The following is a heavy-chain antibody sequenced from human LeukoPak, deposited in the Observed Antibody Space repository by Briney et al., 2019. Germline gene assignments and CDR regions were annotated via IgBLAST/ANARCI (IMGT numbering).Heavy chain of an antibody. J-gene: IGHJ1*01. Sequence: ASVKVSCKASGYTFTSYGISWVRQAPGQGLEWMGWINTNTGNPTYAQGFTGRFVFSLDTSVSTAYLQISSLKAEDTAVYYCAREGGVASIAEYFQHWGQGTLVTVSS. CDR3: AREGGVASIAEYFQH. CDR1: GYTFTSYG. D-gene: IGHD2-15*01. V-gene: IGHV7-4-1*02. CDR2: INTNTGNP.